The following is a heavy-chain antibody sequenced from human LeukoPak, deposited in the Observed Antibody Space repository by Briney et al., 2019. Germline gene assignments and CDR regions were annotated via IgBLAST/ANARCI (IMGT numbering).Heavy chain of an antibody. CDR2: INHSGST. CDR1: GGSFSGYY. CDR3: ARGPEAGYSYGEFDY. J-gene: IGHJ4*02. Sequence: SETLPLTCAVYGGSFSGYYWSWIRQPPGKGLEWIGKINHSGSTNYNPSLKSRVTISVDTSKNQFSLKLSSVTAADTAVYYCARGPEAGYSYGEFDYWGQGTLVTVSS. V-gene: IGHV4-34*01. D-gene: IGHD5-18*01.